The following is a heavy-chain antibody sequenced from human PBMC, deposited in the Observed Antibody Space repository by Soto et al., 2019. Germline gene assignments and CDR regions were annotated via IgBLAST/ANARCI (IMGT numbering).Heavy chain of an antibody. Sequence: EVQLLESGGGLVQPGGSLRLSCAVSGFTFSSYARSGVRQAPGKGLEWVSAISGSGGSTYYADSVKGRFTISRDNYKKTLYLQMNSQRGEDTAVYFCAKDRAYAYYLYSDLWGRGTLVTVSS. J-gene: IGHJ2*01. CDR1: GFTFSSYA. V-gene: IGHV3-23*01. D-gene: IGHD5-12*01. CDR3: AKDRAYAYYLYSDL. CDR2: ISGSGGST.